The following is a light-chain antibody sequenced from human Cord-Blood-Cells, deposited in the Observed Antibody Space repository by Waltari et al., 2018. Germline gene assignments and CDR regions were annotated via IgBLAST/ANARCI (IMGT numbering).Light chain of an antibody. J-gene: IGLJ1*01. V-gene: IGLV2-11*01. CDR2: DVS. CDR3: CSYAGSYTYV. CDR1: SSDVGGYNY. Sequence: QSALTQPRPVSGSPGQSVTISCTGTSSDVGGYNYVLWYQQHPGKAPKLMIYDVSKRPSGVPDRFSGSKSGNTASLTISGLQAEDEADYYCCSYAGSYTYVFGTGTKVTVL.